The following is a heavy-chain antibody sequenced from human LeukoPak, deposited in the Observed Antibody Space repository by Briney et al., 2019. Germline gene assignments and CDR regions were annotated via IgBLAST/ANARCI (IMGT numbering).Heavy chain of an antibody. V-gene: IGHV3-21*01. CDR1: GFTFSSYS. D-gene: IGHD4-17*01. Sequence: GGSLRLSCAASGFTFSSYSLNWARQAPGKGLEWNSSISGTSNSYKYYADSVKGRFTISRDDAKNSLYLQMNSLRAEDTAVYYCARPSINDYGDFGYWGQGTLVTVSS. J-gene: IGHJ4*02. CDR3: ARPSINDYGDFGY. CDR2: ISGTSNSYK.